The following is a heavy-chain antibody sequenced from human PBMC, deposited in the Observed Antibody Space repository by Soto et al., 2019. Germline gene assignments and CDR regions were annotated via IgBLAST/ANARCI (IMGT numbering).Heavy chain of an antibody. CDR2: ISSSDEK. Sequence: QVTLKESGPVLLKPTETLTLTCTFSGFSLSNPRMSVSWIRQPPGKALEWLAHISSSDEKSYSTSLRSRLTISTANSKSQVVLTMTNMDPVDTATYYCARVLYYGMDVWGQGTTVTVSS. J-gene: IGHJ6*02. CDR3: ARVLYYGMDV. CDR1: GFSLSNPRMS. V-gene: IGHV2-26*01.